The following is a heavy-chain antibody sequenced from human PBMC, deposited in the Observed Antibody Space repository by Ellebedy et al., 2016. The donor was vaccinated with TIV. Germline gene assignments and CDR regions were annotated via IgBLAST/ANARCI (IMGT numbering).Heavy chain of an antibody. CDR3: AREGCSSTSCYTGLQALDV. Sequence: SETLSLXXAVSGGSISSGGYSWSWIRQPPGKGLEWIGYIYHSGSTYYNPSLKSRVTISVDRSKNQFSLKLSSVTAADTAVYYCAREGCSSTSCYTGLQALDVWGKGTTVTVSS. D-gene: IGHD2-2*02. J-gene: IGHJ6*04. CDR2: IYHSGST. CDR1: GGSISSGGYS. V-gene: IGHV4-30-2*01.